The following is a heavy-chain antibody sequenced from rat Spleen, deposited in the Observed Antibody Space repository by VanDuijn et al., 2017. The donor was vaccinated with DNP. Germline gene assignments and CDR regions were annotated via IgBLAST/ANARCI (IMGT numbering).Heavy chain of an antibody. Sequence: EVQLVESGGGLVQPGRSLKLSCAASQFTFSNSGMAWVRQVPKKGLEWVATISASGGGTYYRDSVRDRFTISRDNALSTLYLQMDSLRSEDTATYYCATHLPYYYAMDAWGQGTSVTVSS. V-gene: IGHV5S23*01. J-gene: IGHJ4*01. CDR3: ATHLPYYYAMDA. CDR1: QFTFSNSG. CDR2: ISASGGGT.